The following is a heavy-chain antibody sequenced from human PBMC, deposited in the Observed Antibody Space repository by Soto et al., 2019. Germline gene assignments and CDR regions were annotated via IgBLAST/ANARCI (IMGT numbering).Heavy chain of an antibody. J-gene: IGHJ4*02. V-gene: IGHV1-18*01. CDR2: ISAYNGNA. CDR1: GYTFTSYG. Sequence: QVQLVQSGAEVKKPGASVKVSCKASGYTFTSYGISWVRQAPGQGLEWMGWISAYNGNANYAQKLQGRVTMTTDTSTSTAYMELRGLRSDDTAVYYCARGPPSYYDSSGYYKYFDYWGQGTLVTVSS. D-gene: IGHD3-22*01. CDR3: ARGPPSYYDSSGYYKYFDY.